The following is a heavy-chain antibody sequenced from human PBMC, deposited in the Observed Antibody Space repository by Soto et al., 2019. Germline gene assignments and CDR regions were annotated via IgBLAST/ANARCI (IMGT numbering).Heavy chain of an antibody. J-gene: IGHJ6*02. V-gene: IGHV3-74*01. CDR3: ARDHIVVVVAATYDYGMDV. CDR1: GFTFSSYW. CDR2: INTDGSGT. D-gene: IGHD2-15*01. Sequence: GGSLRLSCAASGFTFSSYWMHWVRQVPGKGLVWVSRINTDGSGTTYADSVKGRFTISRDNAKDTLYLLMNSLRAEDTAVYYCARDHIVVVVAATYDYGMDVWGQGTTVTVSS.